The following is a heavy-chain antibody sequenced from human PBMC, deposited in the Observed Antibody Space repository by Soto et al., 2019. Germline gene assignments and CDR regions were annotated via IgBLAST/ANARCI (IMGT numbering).Heavy chain of an antibody. CDR2: INPSGGST. CDR1: GYTFTSYY. CDR3: ARGSYGSGSYAAHFDY. D-gene: IGHD3-10*01. V-gene: IGHV1-46*01. J-gene: IGHJ4*02. Sequence: QVQLVQSGAEVKKPGASVKVSCKASGYTFTSYYMHWVRQAPGQGLEWMGIINPSGGSTSYAQKFQGRVTMTMDTSTSTVYMELSSLRSEDTAVYYCARGSYGSGSYAAHFDYWGQGTLVTVSS.